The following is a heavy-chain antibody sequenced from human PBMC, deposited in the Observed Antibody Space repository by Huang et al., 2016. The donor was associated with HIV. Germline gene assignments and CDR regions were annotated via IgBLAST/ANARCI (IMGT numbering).Heavy chain of an antibody. D-gene: IGHD6-19*01. Sequence: QVQLVESGGGVVQPGRSLRLSCAASGFIFSSYGMHWVRQAPGKGLEGVAVISYDGSNKSYADSVKGRSTISRDNSKNTVYLQMNSLRAEDTAVYYCAKDNVAAVAGRRGWGFDYWGQGTLVTVSS. CDR2: ISYDGSNK. V-gene: IGHV3-30*18. CDR3: AKDNVAAVAGRRGWGFDY. CDR1: GFIFSSYG. J-gene: IGHJ4*02.